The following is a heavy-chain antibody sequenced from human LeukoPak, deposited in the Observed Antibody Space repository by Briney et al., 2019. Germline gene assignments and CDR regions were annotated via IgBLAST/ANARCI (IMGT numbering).Heavy chain of an antibody. Sequence: GGSLRLSCAASGFTFSSYATNWVRQAPGKGLVWVSRINSDGSSTSYADSVKGRFTISRDNAKNTLSLQMNRLRADDTAVYYCARGYSGTYRIDYWGQGTLVTVSS. CDR2: INSDGSST. D-gene: IGHD1-26*01. V-gene: IGHV3-74*01. J-gene: IGHJ4*02. CDR3: ARGYSGTYRIDY. CDR1: GFTFSSYA.